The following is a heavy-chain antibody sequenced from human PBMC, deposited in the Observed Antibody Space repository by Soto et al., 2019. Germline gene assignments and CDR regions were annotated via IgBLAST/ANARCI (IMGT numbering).Heavy chain of an antibody. D-gene: IGHD2-15*01. Sequence: QITLKESGPTLVKPTQTLTLTCTLSGFSLSTSGVGVAWIRQPPGKALEWLALIYWDDDKRYRPSLESRLTITKDTSKTQVVLKMTNMDSVDTATYYCAYLPCSGGSCYWFAFSGMDVWGQGTTVTVSS. CDR1: GFSLSTSGVG. CDR3: AYLPCSGGSCYWFAFSGMDV. J-gene: IGHJ6*02. CDR2: IYWDDDK. V-gene: IGHV2-5*02.